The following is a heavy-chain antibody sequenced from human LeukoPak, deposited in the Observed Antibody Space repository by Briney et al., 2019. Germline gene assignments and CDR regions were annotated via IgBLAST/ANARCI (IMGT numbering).Heavy chain of an antibody. V-gene: IGHV4-59*08. CDR3: ARLYDSSGYYYGPLDY. Sequence: SETLSLTCTVSVGSISSYYWSWIRQPPGKGLEWIGYISYSGSTNYNPSLKSRVAISIDTSMNQFSLKLSSVTAADTAVYYCARLYDSSGYYYGPLDYWGQGTLVTVSS. CDR2: ISYSGST. CDR1: VGSISSYY. D-gene: IGHD3-22*01. J-gene: IGHJ4*02.